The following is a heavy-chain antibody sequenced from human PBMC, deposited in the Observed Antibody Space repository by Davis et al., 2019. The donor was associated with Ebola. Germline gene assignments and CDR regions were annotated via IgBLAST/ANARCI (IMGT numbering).Heavy chain of an antibody. CDR2: IHYLGNT. Sequence: SETLSLTCTVSGGSISNFFWSWIRQPPGKGLEWIGNIHYLGNTNYNPSLKSRVTMSVDTSKNQFSLKLSSVTAADTAVYYCARTSIVGTTTTASDIWGQGTLVTVSS. D-gene: IGHD1-26*01. CDR3: ARTSIVGTTTTASDI. V-gene: IGHV4-59*01. CDR1: GGSISNFF. J-gene: IGHJ3*02.